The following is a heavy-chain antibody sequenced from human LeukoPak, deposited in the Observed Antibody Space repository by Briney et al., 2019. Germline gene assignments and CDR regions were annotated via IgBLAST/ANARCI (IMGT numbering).Heavy chain of an antibody. V-gene: IGHV3-23*01. CDR2: ISGSGGST. CDR1: GFTFSSYS. CDR3: AKMVHTEQWLVPFDY. J-gene: IGHJ4*02. D-gene: IGHD6-19*01. Sequence: GGSLRLSRAASGFTFSSYSMNWVRQAPGKGLEWVSTISGSGGSTYYADSVKGRFTISRDNSKNTLYLQMNSLRAEDTAVYYCAKMVHTEQWLVPFDYWGQGTLVTVSS.